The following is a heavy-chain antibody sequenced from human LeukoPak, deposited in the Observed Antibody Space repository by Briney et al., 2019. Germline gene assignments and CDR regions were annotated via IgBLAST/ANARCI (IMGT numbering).Heavy chain of an antibody. CDR2: ISGSGAST. CDR3: AKDGPPAAYFDY. Sequence: GGSLRLSCAASGFTFSSYAMSWVRHAPGKGREWVSAISGSGASTYYPASGKGRFTISRDNSKNTLYLQMNSLRAEDTAVYYCAKDGPPAAYFDYWGQGTLVTVSS. CDR1: GFTFSSYA. J-gene: IGHJ4*02. V-gene: IGHV3-23*01. D-gene: IGHD6-25*01.